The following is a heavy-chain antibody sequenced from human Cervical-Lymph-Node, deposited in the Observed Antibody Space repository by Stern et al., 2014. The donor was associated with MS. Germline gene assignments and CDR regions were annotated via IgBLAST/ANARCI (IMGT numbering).Heavy chain of an antibody. Sequence: VQLVESGGGMVQPGRSLRLSCAASGFNFNLFAMHWVRQAPGKGLEWVAVIWKDESDTYYTDSVKGRFTISRDNSKNTLYLQMNSLRAEDTAVYYCARVRNYLDTNGYYQKDSYRYAMDVWGQGATVTVSS. V-gene: IGHV3-33*01. CDR2: IWKDESDT. CDR3: ARVRNYLDTNGYYQKDSYRYAMDV. D-gene: IGHD3-22*01. J-gene: IGHJ6*02. CDR1: GFNFNLFA.